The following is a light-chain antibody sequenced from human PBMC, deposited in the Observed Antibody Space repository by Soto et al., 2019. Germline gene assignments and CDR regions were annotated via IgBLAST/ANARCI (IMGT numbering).Light chain of an antibody. Sequence: DIVMTQSPDSLAVSLGERATINCKSSQSVLYSSNNKNYLAWYQQKPGQPPKLLIYWASTRESGVPDRFSGSGSGIDFTLTISSLQAEDVAVYYCQQYYSTPYTFGHGTKLEIK. V-gene: IGKV4-1*01. CDR1: QSVLYSSNNKNY. CDR2: WAS. CDR3: QQYYSTPYT. J-gene: IGKJ2*01.